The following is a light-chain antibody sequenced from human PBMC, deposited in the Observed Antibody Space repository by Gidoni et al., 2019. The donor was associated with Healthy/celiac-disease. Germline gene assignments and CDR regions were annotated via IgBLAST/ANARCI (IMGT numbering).Light chain of an antibody. CDR2: AAS. V-gene: IGKV1-8*01. CDR1: QGISSY. Sequence: ALRINQSPSSFSASTGDRVTITCRASQGISSYLAWYQQKPGKAPKLLIYAASTLQSGVPSRFSGSGSGTDFTLTISCLQSEDFATYYCQQYYSYPRTFGQGTKVEIK. J-gene: IGKJ1*01. CDR3: QQYYSYPRT.